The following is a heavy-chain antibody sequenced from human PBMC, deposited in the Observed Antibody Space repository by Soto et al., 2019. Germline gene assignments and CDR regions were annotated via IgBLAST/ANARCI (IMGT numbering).Heavy chain of an antibody. CDR1: GGSISSGGTGSY. V-gene: IGHV4-31*03. CDR2: IYYTGNT. D-gene: IGHD1-1*01. CDR3: ASGHDAYKVRY. J-gene: IGHJ4*02. Sequence: QVQLQESGPGLVKPSQTLSLTCTVSGGSISSGGTGSYWTWIRQLPGKGLEWIGYIYYTGNTYYNPSLKSRPTISIDTSENHFSLKLTSVTAADTAVYFCASGHDAYKVRYWGQGTLVTVSS.